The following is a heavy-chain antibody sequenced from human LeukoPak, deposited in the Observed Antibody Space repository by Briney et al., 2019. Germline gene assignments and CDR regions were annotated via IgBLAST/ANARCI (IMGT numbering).Heavy chain of an antibody. V-gene: IGHV3-48*03. CDR3: ARGGGEWEGRVYYYYGLDV. Sequence: GGSLRLSCAASGFTLSSYEMNWVRLAPGKGLEWISYISRTGNSIYYADSVKGRFTISRDSAKNSLYLQMNSLRAEDTAVYYCARGGGEWEGRVYYYYGLDVWGQGTTVTVSS. J-gene: IGHJ6*02. D-gene: IGHD1-26*01. CDR2: ISRTGNSI. CDR1: GFTLSSYE.